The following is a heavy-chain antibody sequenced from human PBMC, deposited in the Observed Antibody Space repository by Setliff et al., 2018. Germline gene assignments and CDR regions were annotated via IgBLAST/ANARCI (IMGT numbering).Heavy chain of an antibody. V-gene: IGHV1-8*02. Sequence: ASVKVSCKASGYTFTSYDINWVRQATGQGLEWMGWMNPNSGNTGYAQKFQGRVTMTRNTSISTAYMELSSRRSEDTAVYYCARAELLWFGGFDPWGQGTLVTVSS. CDR1: GYTFTSYD. D-gene: IGHD3-10*01. CDR3: ARAELLWFGGFDP. CDR2: MNPNSGNT. J-gene: IGHJ5*02.